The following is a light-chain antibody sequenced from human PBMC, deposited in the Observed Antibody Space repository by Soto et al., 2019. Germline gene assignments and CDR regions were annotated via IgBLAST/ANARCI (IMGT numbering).Light chain of an antibody. Sequence: DVVMTQSPLSLPVTPGQPASISCRSSQSLVYSDGNAYLNWFHQRPGQSPRRLIYKASKRDSGVPVRFSVSVSGTDYTLQNNRVDAADVGIYYCMQATQWNPTFGRGTRVEIK. J-gene: IGKJ1*01. CDR2: KAS. CDR1: QSLVYSDGNAY. CDR3: MQATQWNPT. V-gene: IGKV2-30*01.